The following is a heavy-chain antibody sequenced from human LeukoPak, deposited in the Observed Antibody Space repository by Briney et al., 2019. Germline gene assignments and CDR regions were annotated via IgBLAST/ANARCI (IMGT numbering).Heavy chain of an antibody. J-gene: IGHJ4*02. V-gene: IGHV3-23*01. Sequence: GGSLRLSCAASGFTFSNYAMSWVRQAPGKGLEWVSAISGYVGSTYYADSVKGRFTISRDTSKNTLYLQMNSLRAEDTAVYYCARDRGSVAVAGIDYWGQGTLVTVSS. D-gene: IGHD6-19*01. CDR1: GFTFSNYA. CDR3: ARDRGSVAVAGIDY. CDR2: ISGYVGST.